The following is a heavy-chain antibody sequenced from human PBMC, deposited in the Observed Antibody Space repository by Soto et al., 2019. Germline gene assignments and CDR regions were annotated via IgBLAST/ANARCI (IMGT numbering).Heavy chain of an antibody. V-gene: IGHV4-39*07. CDR1: GGSISSSSYY. CDR2: ISYSGRT. Sequence: SETLSLTCTVSGGSISSSSYYWGWIRQPPGKGLEWIGSISYSGRTFYNPSLKSRVTISVDTSKNQFSLNLSSVTAADTAVYYCARWVEVSLDYFDSWGQGTPVTVSS. D-gene: IGHD2-15*01. CDR3: ARWVEVSLDYFDS. J-gene: IGHJ4*02.